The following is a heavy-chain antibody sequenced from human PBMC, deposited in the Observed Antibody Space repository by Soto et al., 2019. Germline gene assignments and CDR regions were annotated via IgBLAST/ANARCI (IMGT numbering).Heavy chain of an antibody. J-gene: IGHJ3*02. CDR2: IYPGDSET. D-gene: IGHD3-10*01. CDR1: GYRFTSYW. Sequence: GDSLKISCQTSGYRFTSYWIGWVRQMPGKGLEWMGIIYPGDSETRYSPSFQGQVTISADKSITTAYLQWSSLKASDTAMYYCARRDYYGSGSYDPADAFGIWGQGTMVTVSS. CDR3: ARRDYYGSGSYDPADAFGI. V-gene: IGHV5-51*01.